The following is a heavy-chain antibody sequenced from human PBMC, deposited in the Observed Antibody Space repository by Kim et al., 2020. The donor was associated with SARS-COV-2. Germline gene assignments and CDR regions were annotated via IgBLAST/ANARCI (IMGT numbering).Heavy chain of an antibody. CDR1: GFTFSSYS. Sequence: GGSLRLSCAASGFTFSSYSMNWVRQAPGKGLEWVSSISSSSSYIYYADAVKGRFTISRDNAKNSLYLQMNSLRAEDTAVYYCARGKLPRRTIAVAGTRGWFDPWGQGTLVTVSS. D-gene: IGHD6-19*01. V-gene: IGHV3-21*01. J-gene: IGHJ5*02. CDR3: ARGKLPRRTIAVAGTRGWFDP. CDR2: ISSSSSYI.